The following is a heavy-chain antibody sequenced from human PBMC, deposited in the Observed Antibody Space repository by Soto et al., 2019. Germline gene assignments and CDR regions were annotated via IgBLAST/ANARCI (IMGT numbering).Heavy chain of an antibody. D-gene: IGHD3-22*01. J-gene: IGHJ3*02. CDR2: ISAYNGNT. V-gene: IGHV1-18*01. Sequence: QVQLVQSGAEVKKPGASVKVSCKASGYTFTSYGISWVRQAPGQGLEWMGWISAYNGNTNYAQKLQGRVTMTTDTXTXTXXMELRSLRSDDTAVYYCAFSDYYDSCGYYFGAFDIWGQGTMVTVSS. CDR3: AFSDYYDSCGYYFGAFDI. CDR1: GYTFTSYG.